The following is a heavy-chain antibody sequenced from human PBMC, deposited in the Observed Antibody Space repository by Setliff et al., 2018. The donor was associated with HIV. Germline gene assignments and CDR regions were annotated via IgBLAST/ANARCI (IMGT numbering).Heavy chain of an antibody. CDR1: GYTLTKLS. D-gene: IGHD1-26*01. CDR2: FDPELGET. V-gene: IGHV1-24*01. Sequence: GASGKVSCKVSGYTLTKLSMHWERQAPEKGLEWMGGFDPELGETCFAQNFRGRLTMTQDTSTDTAYMELTSLRSDDTAMYYCATDNREGVGTPYYFDYWGQGTQVTVSS. J-gene: IGHJ4*02. CDR3: ATDNREGVGTPYYFDY.